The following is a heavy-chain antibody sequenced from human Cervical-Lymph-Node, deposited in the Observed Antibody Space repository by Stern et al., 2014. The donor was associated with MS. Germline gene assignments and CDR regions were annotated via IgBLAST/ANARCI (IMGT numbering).Heavy chain of an antibody. CDR2: FYPSDSDI. CDR3: ATSLDADYIGYFDS. V-gene: IGHV5-51*03. Sequence: QLVQSGAEVKKPGESLKISCRNSGGSFSNYAIAWVRQMPGKGLEWMGMFYPSDSDIRYSPSFQGQVTISADQSISTAYLQWSSLKASDTAIYYCATSLDADYIGYFDSWGQGTLVTVSS. J-gene: IGHJ4*02. CDR1: GGSFSNYA. D-gene: IGHD4-11*01.